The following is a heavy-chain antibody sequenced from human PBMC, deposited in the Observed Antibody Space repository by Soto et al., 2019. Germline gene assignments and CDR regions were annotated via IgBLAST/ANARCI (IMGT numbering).Heavy chain of an antibody. CDR1: GGSISSTFYY. CDR2: IYYSGTT. CDR3: ARQKCEQPKWFDP. V-gene: IGHV4-39*01. Sequence: QLQLQESGPGLVKPSETLSLTCSLSGGSISSTFYYWGWIRQPPGQGLEWIGGIYYSGTTFYNASLKGRVTISVDTSKNQCSLRLTSVTATDTAVYFCARQKCEQPKWFDPWGQGTLVTVSS. J-gene: IGHJ5*02.